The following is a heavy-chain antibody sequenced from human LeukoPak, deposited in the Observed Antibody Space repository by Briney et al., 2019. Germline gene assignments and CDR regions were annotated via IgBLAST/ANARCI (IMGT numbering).Heavy chain of an antibody. Sequence: GSLRLSCAASGFTFSSYSMNRVRQAPGKGLEWVSSISSSSSYIYYADSVKGRFTISRDNAKNSLYLQMNSLRAEDTAVYYCAREGDYYDSSGYYQLVDYWGQGTLVTVSS. D-gene: IGHD3-22*01. V-gene: IGHV3-21*01. CDR2: ISSSSSYI. CDR1: GFTFSSYS. CDR3: AREGDYYDSSGYYQLVDY. J-gene: IGHJ4*02.